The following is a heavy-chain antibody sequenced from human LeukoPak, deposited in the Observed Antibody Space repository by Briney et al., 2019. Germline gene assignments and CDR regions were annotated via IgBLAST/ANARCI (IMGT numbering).Heavy chain of an antibody. V-gene: IGHV4-59*01. D-gene: IGHD3-16*01. J-gene: IGHJ4*02. CDR2: IYYSGST. CDR3: AGGGVKTRGGWYFDY. CDR1: GGSISSYY. Sequence: SETLSLTCTVSGGSISSYYWSWIRQPTGKGLEWIGYIYYSGSTNYNPSLRTRVTISVDTSKNQLSLKLSFLTPGDTDVYYSAGGGVKTRGGWYFDYWGQGTLVTVSS.